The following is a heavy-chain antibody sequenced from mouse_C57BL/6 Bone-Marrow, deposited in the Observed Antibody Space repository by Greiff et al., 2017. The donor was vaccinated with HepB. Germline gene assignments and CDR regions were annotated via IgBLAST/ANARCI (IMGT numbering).Heavy chain of an antibody. CDR2: IWSGGST. V-gene: IGHV2-2*01. CDR1: GFSLTSYG. D-gene: IGHD2-3*01. Sequence: QVQLKESGPGLVQPSQSLSITCTVSGFSLTSYGVHWVRQSPGKGLEWLGVIWSGGSTDYNAAFISRLSISKDNSKSQVFFKMNSLQADDTAIYYCARKDGYYPYYYAMDYWGQGTSVTVSS. CDR3: ARKDGYYPYYYAMDY. J-gene: IGHJ4*01.